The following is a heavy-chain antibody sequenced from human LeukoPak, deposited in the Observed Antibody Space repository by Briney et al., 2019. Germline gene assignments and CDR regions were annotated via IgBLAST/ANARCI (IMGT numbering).Heavy chain of an antibody. CDR1: GGTFSSYA. CDR3: ARNGYNSAGGYGSDYFDY. CDR2: IIPIFGTA. J-gene: IGHJ4*02. D-gene: IGHD3-10*01. V-gene: IGHV1-69*06. Sequence: GASVKVSCKASGGTFSSYAISWVRQAPGQGLEWMGGIIPIFGTANYAQKFQGRVTITADKSTSTAYMELSSLRSEDTAVYYCARNGYNSAGGYGSDYFDYWGQGTLVTVSS.